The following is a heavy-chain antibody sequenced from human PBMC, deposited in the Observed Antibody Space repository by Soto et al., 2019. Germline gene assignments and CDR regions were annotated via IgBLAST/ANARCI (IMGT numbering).Heavy chain of an antibody. CDR3: ARDRGITIFGVVSNPMDV. CDR1: GFTFSSYW. D-gene: IGHD3-3*01. CDR2: IKQDGSEK. V-gene: IGHV3-7*01. Sequence: QPGGSLRLSCAASGFTFSSYWMSWVRQAPGKGLEWVANIKQDGSEKYYVDSVKGRFTISRDNAKNSLYLQMNSLRAEDTAVYYCARDRGITIFGVVSNPMDVWGQGTTVTVSS. J-gene: IGHJ6*02.